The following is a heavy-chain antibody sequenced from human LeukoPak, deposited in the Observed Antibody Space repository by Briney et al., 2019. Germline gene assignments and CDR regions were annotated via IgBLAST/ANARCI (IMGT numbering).Heavy chain of an antibody. CDR1: GGTFSNYL. V-gene: IGHV1-69*15. Sequence: ASVKVSCKASGGTFSNYLISWVRQAPGQGLEWMGRIIPFFGTPDYAQKFQGRITITADESTSTAYMELSSLRSEDTAVYYCARAPLYCSSTSCYTRDYYYYYYMDVWGKGTTVTVSS. D-gene: IGHD2-2*02. J-gene: IGHJ6*03. CDR3: ARAPLYCSSTSCYTRDYYYYYYMDV. CDR2: IIPFFGTP.